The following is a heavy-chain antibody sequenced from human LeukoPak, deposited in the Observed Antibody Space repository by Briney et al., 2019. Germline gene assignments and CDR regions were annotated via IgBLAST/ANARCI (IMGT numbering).Heavy chain of an antibody. CDR2: ISAYNGNT. CDR1: GYTFTSYG. V-gene: IGHV1-18*01. D-gene: IGHD7-27*01. CDR3: ARDKLGIHWFDP. J-gene: IGHJ5*02. Sequence: VASVKVSCKASGYTFTSYGISWVRQAPGQGLEWMGWISAYNGNTNYAQKLQGRVTMTTDTSTSTAYMELRSLSSDDTAVYYCARDKLGIHWFDPWGQGTLVTVSS.